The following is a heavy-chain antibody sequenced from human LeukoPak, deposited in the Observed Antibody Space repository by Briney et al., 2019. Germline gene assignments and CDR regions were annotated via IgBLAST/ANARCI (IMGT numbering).Heavy chain of an antibody. CDR3: TRGSLSGSSRDY. Sequence: ASVRVSCKASGYTFTGYEINWVRQATGQGLEWMGWMNPNTGDTGYAQKFQGRVTMTRNSSIDTAYMELSGLRSEDTAVYYCTRGSLSGSSRDYWGQGTLPTVSS. CDR2: MNPNTGDT. D-gene: IGHD1-26*01. V-gene: IGHV1-8*01. J-gene: IGHJ4*02. CDR1: GYTFTGYE.